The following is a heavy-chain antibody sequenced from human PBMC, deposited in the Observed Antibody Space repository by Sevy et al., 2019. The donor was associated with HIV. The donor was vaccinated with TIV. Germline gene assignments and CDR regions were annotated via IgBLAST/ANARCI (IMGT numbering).Heavy chain of an antibody. CDR1: GFTFSNYW. CDR2: INEDRSEK. V-gene: IGHV3-7*01. CDR3: ASSVNSGWSGAFDI. Sequence: GGSLRLSCAVSGFTFSNYWMSWVRQAPGKGLEWVANINEDRSEKYYVGSVKGRFTISRDNATNSLYLEMNNLRTEDTAVYYCASSVNSGWSGAFDIWGQWTMVTVSS. D-gene: IGHD6-19*01. J-gene: IGHJ3*02.